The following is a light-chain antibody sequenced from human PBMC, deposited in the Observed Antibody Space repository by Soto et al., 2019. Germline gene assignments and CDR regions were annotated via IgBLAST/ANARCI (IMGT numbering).Light chain of an antibody. J-gene: IGKJ2*01. Sequence: EIVLTQSPSTLSLSPGERATLSCRASQSVSSSYLAWYQHKPGQAPRLLIYGASSRATGIPDRFSGSGSGTDFTLPISRLEPEDYAVYYCQQYGSSPHTFGQGTKLEIK. CDR2: GAS. CDR1: QSVSSSY. CDR3: QQYGSSPHT. V-gene: IGKV3-20*01.